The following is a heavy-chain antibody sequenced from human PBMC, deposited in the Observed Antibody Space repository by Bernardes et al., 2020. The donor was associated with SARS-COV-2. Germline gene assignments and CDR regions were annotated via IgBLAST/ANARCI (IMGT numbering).Heavy chain of an antibody. D-gene: IGHD2-15*01. CDR1: GGSFSGYY. Sequence: SETLSLTCAVYGGSFSGYYWSWIRQPPGKGLEWIGEVSHSGSTNYNPSHKSRVTISGDTSKNQFSLKLNSVTAADTAVYYCARICRSVAYRSSCDTEGYWGQGTLVTVSS. CDR2: VSHSGST. CDR3: ARICRSVAYRSSCDTEGY. V-gene: IGHV4-34*01. J-gene: IGHJ4*02.